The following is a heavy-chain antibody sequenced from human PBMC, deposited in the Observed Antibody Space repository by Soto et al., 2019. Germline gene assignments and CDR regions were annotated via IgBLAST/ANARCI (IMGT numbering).Heavy chain of an antibody. CDR2: ISAYNGNT. D-gene: IGHD4-17*01. J-gene: IGHJ4*02. Sequence: ASVKVSCKASGYTFTSYGISWVRQAPGQGLEWMGWISAYNGNTNYAQKLQGRVTMTTDTSTSTAYMELRSLRSDDTAVYYCARAHYPAEGGDYAGTFDYWGQGTLVTVSS. CDR3: ARAHYPAEGGDYAGTFDY. CDR1: GYTFTSYG. V-gene: IGHV1-18*01.